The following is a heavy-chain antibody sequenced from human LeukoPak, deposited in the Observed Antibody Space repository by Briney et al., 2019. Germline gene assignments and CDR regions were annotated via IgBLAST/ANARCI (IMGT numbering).Heavy chain of an antibody. D-gene: IGHD3-3*01. CDR1: GGSISIYY. V-gene: IGHV4-34*01. J-gene: IGHJ5*02. Sequence: SETLSLTCTVSGGSISIYYWSWIRQPPGKGLEWIGEINHSGSTNYNPSLKSRVTISVDTSKNQFSLKLSSVTAADTAVYYCARGGRFLEWLPRQTNWFDPWGQGTLVTVSS. CDR3: ARGGRFLEWLPRQTNWFDP. CDR2: INHSGST.